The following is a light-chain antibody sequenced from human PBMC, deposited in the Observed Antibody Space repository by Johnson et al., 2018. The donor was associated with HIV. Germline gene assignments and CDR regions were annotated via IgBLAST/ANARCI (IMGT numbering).Light chain of an antibody. J-gene: IGLJ1*01. CDR1: SSNIGNNY. V-gene: IGLV1-51*02. CDR3: GTWDSSLSTYV. Sequence: QSVLTQPPSVSAAPGQKVTISCSGSSSNIGNNYVSWYQQLPGTAPKLLIYENTKRPSGIPDRFSVPKSGTSATLGITGLQTGDEADYYCGTWDSSLSTYVFGSGTKVTVL. CDR2: ENT.